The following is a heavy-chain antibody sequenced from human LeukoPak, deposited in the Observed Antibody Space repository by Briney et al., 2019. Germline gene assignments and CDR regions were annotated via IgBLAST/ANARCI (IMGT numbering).Heavy chain of an antibody. V-gene: IGHV3-30*03. Sequence: PGGSLRLSCAASGFTFSSYWMHWVRQAPGKGLEWVAFISLDGSEEFYANSVKGRFTISRDTSKNTLYLQMNSLRAEDTAVYYCARDLTGPFDYWGQGTLVTVSS. CDR1: GFTFSSYW. CDR2: ISLDGSEE. D-gene: IGHD7-27*01. CDR3: ARDLTGPFDY. J-gene: IGHJ4*02.